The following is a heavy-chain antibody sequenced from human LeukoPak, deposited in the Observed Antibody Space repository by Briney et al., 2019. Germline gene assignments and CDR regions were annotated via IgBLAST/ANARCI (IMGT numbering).Heavy chain of an antibody. J-gene: IGHJ4*02. CDR3: ARGGWDKQKQQPYSY. Sequence: SETLSLTCGVYGGSFSGYYWSWIRQPPGKGLEWIGEINHSGSTNYNPSLKSRVTISVDTSKNQFSLKLSSVTAADTAVYYCARGGWDKQKQQPYSYWGQGTLVTVSS. V-gene: IGHV4-34*01. D-gene: IGHD6-13*01. CDR1: GGSFSGYY. CDR2: INHSGST.